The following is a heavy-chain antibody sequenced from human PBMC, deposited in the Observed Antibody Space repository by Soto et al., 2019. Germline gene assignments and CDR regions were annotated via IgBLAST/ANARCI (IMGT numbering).Heavy chain of an antibody. V-gene: IGHV1-69*01. D-gene: IGHD1-26*01. CDR2: IIPIFGTT. J-gene: IGHJ4*02. Sequence: QVQLVQSGAEVKKPGSSVKVSCTASGGTFSRYGFTWVRQAPGQGFQWMGGIIPIFGTTHYEQNFHGRLSITADESTSTVYMELSSLRSDDTAIYFCARTYCPWEALHYFDFCGQGPLVTVSS. CDR3: ARTYCPWEALHYFDF. CDR1: GGTFSRYG.